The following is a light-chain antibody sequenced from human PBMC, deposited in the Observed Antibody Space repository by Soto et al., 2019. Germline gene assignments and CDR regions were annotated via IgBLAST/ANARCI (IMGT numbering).Light chain of an antibody. J-gene: IGKJ4*01. CDR1: QSISSW. CDR3: QQYNSYSPT. Sequence: DIQMTQSPSTLSASVGDRVTITCRASQSISSWLAWYQQKPGKAPKLLIYNSCSLESGVPSRFSGGGSGTEFTLTISSLQPDDFATYYCQQYNSYSPTVGGGTKVEIK. V-gene: IGKV1-5*03. CDR2: NSC.